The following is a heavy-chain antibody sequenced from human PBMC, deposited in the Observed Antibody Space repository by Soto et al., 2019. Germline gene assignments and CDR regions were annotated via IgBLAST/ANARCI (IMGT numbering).Heavy chain of an antibody. V-gene: IGHV4-61*01. J-gene: IGHJ4*02. CDR3: ARDYYGAGSSRAFDY. CDR2: IYYSGST. D-gene: IGHD3-10*01. Sequence: SETLSLTCTVSGGSVSSGSYYWSWIRQPPGKGLEWIGYIYYSGSTNYNPSLKSRVTISVDTSKNQFSLKLSSVTAADTAVYYCARDYYGAGSSRAFDYWGQGTLVTVSS. CDR1: GGSVSSGSYY.